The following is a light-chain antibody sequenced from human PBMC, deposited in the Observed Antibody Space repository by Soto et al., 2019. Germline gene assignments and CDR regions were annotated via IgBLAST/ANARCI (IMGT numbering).Light chain of an antibody. Sequence: EIVLTQSPGTLSLSPGERATLSCRASQTVTNNYLAWYQQNPGLAPRLLIFGASSRATGIPDRFGGSGSGTDFPLTISSLEPEDFAVYYCQQYGSSPLFTFGPGTKVDFK. V-gene: IGKV3-20*01. CDR3: QQYGSSPLFT. J-gene: IGKJ3*01. CDR1: QTVTNNY. CDR2: GAS.